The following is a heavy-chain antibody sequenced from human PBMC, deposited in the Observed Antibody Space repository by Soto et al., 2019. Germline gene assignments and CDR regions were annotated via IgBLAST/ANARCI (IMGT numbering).Heavy chain of an antibody. V-gene: IGHV4-34*01. Sequence: SETLSLTCAVYGGSFSGYYWSWIRQPPGKGLEWIGEINHSGNTNYNPSLKSRVTISVDTSKNQFSLKLSSVTAADTAVYYCARHVRMRGESNWFDPWGQGTLVTVSS. CDR3: ARHVRMRGESNWFDP. CDR1: GGSFSGYY. J-gene: IGHJ5*02. D-gene: IGHD3-10*01. CDR2: INHSGNT.